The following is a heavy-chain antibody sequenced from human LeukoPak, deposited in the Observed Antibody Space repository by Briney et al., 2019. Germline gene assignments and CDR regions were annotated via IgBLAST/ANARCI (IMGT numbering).Heavy chain of an antibody. CDR2: ISSSGSTI. V-gene: IGHV3-48*03. CDR1: GFTFSSYE. J-gene: IGHJ3*02. D-gene: IGHD1-26*01. CDR3: TTDCSGSCFDAFDI. Sequence: PGGSLRLSCAASGFTFSSYEMNWVRQAPGKGLEWVSYISSSGSTIYYADSVKGRFTISRDNAKNSLYLQMNSLKTEDTAVYYCTTDCSGSCFDAFDIWGQGTMVTVSS.